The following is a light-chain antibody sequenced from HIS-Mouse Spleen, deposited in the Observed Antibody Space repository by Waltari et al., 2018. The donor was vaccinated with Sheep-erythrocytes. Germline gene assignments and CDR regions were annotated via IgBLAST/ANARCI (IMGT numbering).Light chain of an antibody. CDR3: EAWDSSTAWNVV. Sequence: SYELTQPPSVSVSPGQTASITCSGDKLGDKYACWYQQKPGQSPVLVIYQDSKRPSGIPGWFSGSNAGNTATLTTSGTQAMDEADYYCEAWDSSTAWNVVFGGGTKLTVL. J-gene: IGLJ2*01. CDR2: QDS. V-gene: IGLV3-1*01. CDR1: KLGDKY.